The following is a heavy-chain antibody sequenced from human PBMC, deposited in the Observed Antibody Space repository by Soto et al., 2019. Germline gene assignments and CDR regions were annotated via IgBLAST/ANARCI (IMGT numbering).Heavy chain of an antibody. J-gene: IGHJ4*02. CDR3: ARANFGDYTRLDS. V-gene: IGHV1-46*01. D-gene: IGHD4-17*01. Sequence: ASVKVSCKTSGYELITNFIHWVRHTPGHGLEWMGLINARGGSTGYAQKFQGRVNMTRDTSSRMFYLELNSPRSEGTAIYYCARANFGDYTRLDSWGQGALVTVSS. CDR2: INARGGST. CDR1: GYELITNF.